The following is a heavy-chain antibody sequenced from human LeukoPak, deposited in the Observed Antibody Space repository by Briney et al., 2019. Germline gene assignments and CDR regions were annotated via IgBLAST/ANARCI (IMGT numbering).Heavy chain of an antibody. CDR3: AKDPGYYYGSGSYDY. CDR1: GFTFSSYG. J-gene: IGHJ4*02. Sequence: GGSLRLSCAASGFTFSSYGMHWVRQAPGKGLEWVAVISYDGSNQYYADSVKGGFTISRDNSKNTLYLQMNSLRAEDTAVYYCAKDPGYYYGSGSYDYWGQGTLVTVSS. D-gene: IGHD3-10*01. V-gene: IGHV3-30*18. CDR2: ISYDGSNQ.